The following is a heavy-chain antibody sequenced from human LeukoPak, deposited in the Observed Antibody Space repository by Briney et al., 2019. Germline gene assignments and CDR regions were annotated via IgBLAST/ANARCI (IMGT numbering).Heavy chain of an antibody. CDR1: GFAFSSYE. D-gene: IGHD1-26*01. CDR2: ISGGRDTM. V-gene: IGHV3-48*03. CDR3: VRESGGSYELDY. Sequence: GGSLRLSCAASGFAFSSYEMNWVRQAPGKGPEWISYISGGRDTMYYADSVKGRFTSSRDNAKNSLFLQMNSLRAEDTALYYCVRESGGSYELDYWGQGTLVTVSS. J-gene: IGHJ4*02.